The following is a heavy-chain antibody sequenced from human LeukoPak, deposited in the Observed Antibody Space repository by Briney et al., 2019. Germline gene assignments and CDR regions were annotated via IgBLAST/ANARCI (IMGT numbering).Heavy chain of an antibody. V-gene: IGHV4-4*07. CDR2: IYTSGST. D-gene: IGHD3-22*01. J-gene: IGHJ3*02. Sequence: NPSETLSLTCTVSGGSISSYYWSWIRQPAGKGLEWIGRIYTSGSTNYNPSLKSRVTMSVDTSKNQFSLKLSSVTAADTAVYYCARSTSNYYDSSGYWSDAFDIWGQGTMVTVSS. CDR3: ARSTSNYYDSSGYWSDAFDI. CDR1: GGSISSYY.